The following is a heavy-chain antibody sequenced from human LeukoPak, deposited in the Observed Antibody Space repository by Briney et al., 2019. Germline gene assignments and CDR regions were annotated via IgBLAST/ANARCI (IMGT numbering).Heavy chain of an antibody. J-gene: IGHJ4*02. CDR3: AGGGAYCGGDCYLYYFDY. V-gene: IGHV3-33*08. D-gene: IGHD2-21*02. CDR1: GFTFSSYW. CDR2: IWYDGSNK. Sequence: GGSLRLSCAASGFTFSSYWMHWVRQAPGKGLEWVAVIWYDGSNKYYADSVKGRFTISRGNPKNTLYLQMNSLRAEDTAVYYCAGGGAYCGGDCYLYYFDYWGQGTLVTVSS.